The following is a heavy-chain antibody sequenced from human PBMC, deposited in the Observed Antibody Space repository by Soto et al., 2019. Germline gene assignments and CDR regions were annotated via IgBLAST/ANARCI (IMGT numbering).Heavy chain of an antibody. Sequence: QVQLVQSGAEVKKPGASVKVSCKASGYIFTSYYIHWVRQAPGQGLEWMGWINPFDGSRMFAQSFQGRVTMTRDTSTSTVYMGVSSLRSEDTAVYYCSRVDPGETSPFDHWGQGTLVTVSS. CDR3: SRVDPGETSPFDH. CDR1: GYIFTSYY. J-gene: IGHJ4*02. D-gene: IGHD3-10*01. CDR2: INPFDGSR. V-gene: IGHV1-46*03.